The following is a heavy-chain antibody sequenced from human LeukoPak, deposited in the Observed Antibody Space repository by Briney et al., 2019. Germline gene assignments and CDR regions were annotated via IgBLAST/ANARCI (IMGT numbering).Heavy chain of an antibody. D-gene: IGHD4-17*01. CDR2: IDPRDSYT. V-gene: IGHV5-10-1*01. Sequence: GESLKISCKASGYSFTIYWISWVRQVPGKGLEWMGRIDPRDSYTKYSPSFEGHVTISVDKSISTAFLQWSSLKASDSAIYFCATGASKVTTDFANYWGQGTQVAVSS. CDR3: ATGASKVTTDFANY. CDR1: GYSFTIYW. J-gene: IGHJ4*02.